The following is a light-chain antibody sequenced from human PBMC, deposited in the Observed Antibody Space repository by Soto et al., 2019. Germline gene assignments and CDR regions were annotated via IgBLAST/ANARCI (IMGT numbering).Light chain of an antibody. CDR1: QGINNN. Sequence: DIQMTQSPSSLSASVGYRVTITGRASQGINNNLAWFQQKPGKAPRSXIYSASSLQSGVPSKFSGSGSGTEFNLTISSLQTDDFATYYCQHYNSYSEAFGQGTKVDIK. J-gene: IGKJ1*01. V-gene: IGKV1-16*02. CDR3: QHYNSYSEA. CDR2: SAS.